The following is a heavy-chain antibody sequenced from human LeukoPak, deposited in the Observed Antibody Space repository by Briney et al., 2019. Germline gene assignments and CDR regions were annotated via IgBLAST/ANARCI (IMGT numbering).Heavy chain of an antibody. V-gene: IGHV3-7*01. J-gene: IGHJ6*02. CDR1: GFTFSGSW. CDR2: INPDGSER. Sequence: GGSLRLSCAASGFTFSGSWMTWVRQTPGGGLEWVAHINPDGSERDYVDSVKGRLTISRDNAANSLSLQMDSLRVEDTAVYYCGRGHYGLDVWGRGTTVTISS. CDR3: GRGHYGLDV.